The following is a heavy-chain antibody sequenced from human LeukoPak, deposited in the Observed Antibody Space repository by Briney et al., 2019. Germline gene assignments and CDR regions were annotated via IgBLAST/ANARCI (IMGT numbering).Heavy chain of an antibody. D-gene: IGHD5-18*01. CDR3: ARHSTVDTAMVLVGAFDI. J-gene: IGHJ3*02. V-gene: IGHV4-61*02. Sequence: SETLSLTCTVSGGSISSGSYYWNWIRQPAGKGLEWIGRIYTSGSTNYNPSLKSRVTISVDTSKNQFSLKLSSVTAADTAVYYCARHSTVDTAMVLVGAFDIWGQGTMVTVSS. CDR1: GGSISSGSYY. CDR2: IYTSGST.